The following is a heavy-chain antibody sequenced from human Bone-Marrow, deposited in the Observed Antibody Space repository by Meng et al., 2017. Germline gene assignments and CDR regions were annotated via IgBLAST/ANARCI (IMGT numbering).Heavy chain of an antibody. CDR2: INTNTGNP. CDR1: GYTFTSYA. J-gene: IGHJ4*02. D-gene: IGHD3-22*01. Sequence: ASVKVSCKASGYTFTSYAMNWVRQAPGQGLEWMGWINTNTGNPTYAQGFTGRFVFSLDTSVSTAYLQISSLKAEDTAVYYCARETYYYDSSGRIISLQFDYWGQGTLVTVSS. V-gene: IGHV7-4-1*02. CDR3: ARETYYYDSSGRIISLQFDY.